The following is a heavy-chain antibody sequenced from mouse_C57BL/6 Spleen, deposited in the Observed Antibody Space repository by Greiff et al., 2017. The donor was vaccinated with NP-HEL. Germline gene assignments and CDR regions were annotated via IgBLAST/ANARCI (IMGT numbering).Heavy chain of an antibody. CDR3: AANYYGSSYYAMDY. J-gene: IGHJ4*01. D-gene: IGHD1-1*01. CDR1: GFTFSDYG. Sequence: EVKLQESGGGLVKPGGSLKLSCAASGFTFSDYGMHWVRQAPEKGLEWVAYISSGSSTIYYADTVKGRFTISRDNAKNTLFLQMTSLRSEDTAMYYCAANYYGSSYYAMDYWGQGTSDTVSS. CDR2: ISSGSSTI. V-gene: IGHV5-17*01.